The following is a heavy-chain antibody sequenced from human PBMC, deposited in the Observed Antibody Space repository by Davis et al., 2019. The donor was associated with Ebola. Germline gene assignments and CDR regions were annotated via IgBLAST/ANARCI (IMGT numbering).Heavy chain of an antibody. V-gene: IGHV1-18*01. D-gene: IGHD2-15*01. CDR3: ARGYCSGGSCYSMDY. J-gene: IGHJ4*02. CDR1: GYTFTSYA. CDR2: ISTYNGNT. Sequence: ASVKVSCKASGYTFTSYAMHWVRQAPGQGLEWMGWISTYNGNTNYAQKVQGRITMTTDTSTSTAYMELRSLRSDGTAVYYCARGYCSGGSCYSMDYWGQGTLVTVSS.